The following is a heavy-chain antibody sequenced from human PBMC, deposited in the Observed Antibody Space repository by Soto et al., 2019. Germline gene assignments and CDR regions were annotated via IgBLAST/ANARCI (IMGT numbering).Heavy chain of an antibody. V-gene: IGHV1-3*05. D-gene: IGHD1-26*01. Sequence: QVQVVQSGAEEKKPGASVKVSCKASGFTFSSHAIHWVRQAPGQRLEWMGWINAGNGNTKYSQKFQGRGTITRDISANTAYMELSSLRSEDTAVYYCARGSGSYFPYFDYWGQGTLVTVSS. J-gene: IGHJ4*02. CDR2: INAGNGNT. CDR3: ARGSGSYFPYFDY. CDR1: GFTFSSHA.